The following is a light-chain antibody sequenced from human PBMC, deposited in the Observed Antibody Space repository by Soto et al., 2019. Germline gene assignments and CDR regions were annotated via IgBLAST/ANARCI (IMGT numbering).Light chain of an antibody. CDR3: QQHSYWPRT. CDR2: DAS. V-gene: IGKV3-11*01. Sequence: ETVLIQSPATLSLSPGEIATLYCRASQSVSNYLAWYQQKPGRAPRIIIYDASTRATGIPARFSGSGSGTEFTLTISSLQSEDVAMYYCQQHSYWPRTFGQGTKVDIK. J-gene: IGKJ1*01. CDR1: QSVSNY.